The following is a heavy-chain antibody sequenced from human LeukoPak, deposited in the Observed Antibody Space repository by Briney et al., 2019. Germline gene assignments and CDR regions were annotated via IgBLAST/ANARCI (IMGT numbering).Heavy chain of an antibody. CDR3: ARGGSYYGYFDY. J-gene: IGHJ4*02. D-gene: IGHD1-26*01. Sequence: SETLSLTCTVSGGSISSYYWSWVRQPPGRGLEWIGYIYYSGSTNYNPSLKSRVTISVDTSKNQFSLKLSSVTAADTAVYYCARGGSYYGYFDYWGQGTLVTVSS. V-gene: IGHV4-59*01. CDR2: IYYSGST. CDR1: GGSISSYY.